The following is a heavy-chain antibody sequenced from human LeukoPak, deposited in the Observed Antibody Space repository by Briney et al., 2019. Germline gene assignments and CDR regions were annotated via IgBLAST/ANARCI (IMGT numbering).Heavy chain of an antibody. J-gene: IGHJ6*04. CDR1: GGSISSYY. D-gene: IGHD6-6*01. CDR2: ISYSGST. V-gene: IGHV4-59*01. Sequence: SETLSLTCNVSGGSISSYYWSWIRQTPGKGLEWIGYISYSGSTDYNPSLKSRVTISIDTSKNQFSLKLSSVTAADTAVYYCAREAGDSSSSQTDVWGKGTTVTVSS. CDR3: AREAGDSSSSQTDV.